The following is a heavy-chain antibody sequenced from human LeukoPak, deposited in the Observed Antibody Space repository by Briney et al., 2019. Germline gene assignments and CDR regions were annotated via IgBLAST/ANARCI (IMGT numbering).Heavy chain of an antibody. Sequence: QPGGSLRLSCASSVFTFSSYAIHWIRQAPVKGLEWVAFIRYDGSNKYYADSVKCRFTISSDNSKHTLYLQMNSTRVEHTAVHYFAQHQVTFLEWLLMDVWAKGPRSPSR. CDR1: VFTFSSYA. J-gene: IGHJ6*03. CDR3: AQHQVTFLEWLLMDV. D-gene: IGHD3-3*02. V-gene: IGHV3-30*02. CDR2: IRYDGSNK.